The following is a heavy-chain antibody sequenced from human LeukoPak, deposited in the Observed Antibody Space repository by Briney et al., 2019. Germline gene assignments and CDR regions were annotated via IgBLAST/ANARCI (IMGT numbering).Heavy chain of an antibody. CDR3: ARGSSSSTSPHAFDI. CDR1: GSSISSGSYY. D-gene: IGHD2-2*01. CDR2: IYTSGST. Sequence: SETLSLTCTVSGSSISSGSYYWSWIRQPAGKGLEWIGRIYTSGSTNYNPSLKSRVTISVDTSNNQFSLKLSSVTAADTAVYYCARGSSSSTSPHAFDIWGQGTMVTVSS. J-gene: IGHJ3*02. V-gene: IGHV4-61*02.